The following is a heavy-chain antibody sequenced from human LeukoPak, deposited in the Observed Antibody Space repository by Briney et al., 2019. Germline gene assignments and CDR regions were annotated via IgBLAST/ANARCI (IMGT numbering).Heavy chain of an antibody. Sequence: PSETLSLTCAVYGGSFSGYYWSWIRQPPGKGLEWIGEINHSGSTNYNPSLKSRVTISVDTSKNQFSLKLSSVTAADTAVYYCARQTMATTDDAFDIWGQGTMVTVSS. D-gene: IGHD5-24*01. CDR3: ARQTMATTDDAFDI. J-gene: IGHJ3*02. CDR1: GGSFSGYY. CDR2: INHSGST. V-gene: IGHV4-34*01.